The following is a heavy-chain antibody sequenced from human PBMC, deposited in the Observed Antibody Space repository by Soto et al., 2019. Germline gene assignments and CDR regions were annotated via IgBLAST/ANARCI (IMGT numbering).Heavy chain of an antibody. CDR2: IWDDGGNK. V-gene: IGHV3-33*01. J-gene: IGHJ4*02. CDR1: SFSFSSSG. Sequence: QARLEESGGGVVQPGTSLRLSCSASSFSFSSSGMHWVRQPPGKGLEWVAAIWDDGGNKYYADSVRGRFTISRDNSKNTLFLQMNSLRAEDTALYYCARSSGSYFAAFYDTWGQGTLVSVSS. D-gene: IGHD1-26*01. CDR3: ARSSGSYFAAFYDT.